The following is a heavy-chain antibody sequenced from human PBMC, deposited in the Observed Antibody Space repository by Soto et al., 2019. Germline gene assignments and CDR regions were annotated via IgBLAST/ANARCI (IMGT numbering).Heavy chain of an antibody. Sequence: GGSLRLSCAASGFTFSNAWMNWVRQAPGKGLEWVGRIKSKTDGGTTDYAAPVKGRFTISRDDSKNTLYLQMNSLKTEDTAVSYSTPESVKVAGVDAFEIWGQGTMVTVSS. D-gene: IGHD6-19*01. CDR3: TPESVKVAGVDAFEI. CDR2: IKSKTDGGTT. V-gene: IGHV3-15*07. J-gene: IGHJ3*02. CDR1: GFTFSNAW.